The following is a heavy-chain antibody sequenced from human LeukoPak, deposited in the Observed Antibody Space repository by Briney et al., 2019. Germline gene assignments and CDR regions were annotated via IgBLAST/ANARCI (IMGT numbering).Heavy chain of an antibody. J-gene: IGHJ4*02. CDR3: ARDRNGGGNFDY. D-gene: IGHD4-23*01. CDR1: EFIVSDKY. Sequence: GGSLRLSCAASEFIVSDKYMSWVRQAPGKGLEWVSVIYSGGTTYYADSVRGRFTISRDNSKNTLYLLMNSLRVEDTAVYYCARDRNGGGNFDYWGQGTLVTVSS. CDR2: IYSGGTT. V-gene: IGHV3-66*02.